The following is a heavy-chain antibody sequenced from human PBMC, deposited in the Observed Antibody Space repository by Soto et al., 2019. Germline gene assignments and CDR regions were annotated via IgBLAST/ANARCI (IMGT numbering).Heavy chain of an antibody. V-gene: IGHV4-59*08. CDR1: GGSMSSYY. J-gene: IGHJ6*02. D-gene: IGHD2-21*01. Sequence: WETLSLTCTVSGGSMSSYYWNWIRQPPGRGLEWIGYINDSGSAHYNPSLKGRVTISVDTSKNQFSLELTSVTAADTAVYYCARPMGDLYYGMDVWGQGTSVTVSS. CDR3: ARPMGDLYYGMDV. CDR2: INDSGSA.